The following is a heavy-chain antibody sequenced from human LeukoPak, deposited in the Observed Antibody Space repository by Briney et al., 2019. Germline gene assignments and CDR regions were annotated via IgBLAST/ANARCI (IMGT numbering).Heavy chain of an antibody. V-gene: IGHV1-2*02. D-gene: IGHD3-22*01. CDR1: GYTFTDYY. CDR3: ARARSITMIVVVIHPPDY. Sequence: ASVKVSCKASGYTFTDYYIHWVRQAPGQGLEWMAWINPTSGDRKSAQKFQGRVTMTTDTSTSTAYMELRSLRSDDTAVYYCARARSITMIVVVIHPPDYWGQGTLVTVSS. CDR2: INPTSGDR. J-gene: IGHJ4*02.